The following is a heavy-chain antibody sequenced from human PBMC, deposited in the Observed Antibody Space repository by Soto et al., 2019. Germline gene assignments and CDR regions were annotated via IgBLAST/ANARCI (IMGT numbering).Heavy chain of an antibody. D-gene: IGHD6-25*01. CDR3: ARDHRAGWFDP. V-gene: IGHV1-3*01. CDR1: GYTFTSYA. Sequence: QVQLVQSGAEVKKPGASVKVSCKASGYTFTSYAMHWVRQAPGQRLEWMGWINAGNGNTKYSQKFQGRVTITRDTSASTAYMERSSLRSEDTAVYYCARDHRAGWFDPWGQGTLVTVSS. J-gene: IGHJ5*02. CDR2: INAGNGNT.